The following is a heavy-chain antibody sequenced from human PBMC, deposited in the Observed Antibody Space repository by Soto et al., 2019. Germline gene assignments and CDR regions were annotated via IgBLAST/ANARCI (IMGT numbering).Heavy chain of an antibody. CDR3: ARGGISHWAYFYYMDV. D-gene: IGHD2-21*01. CDR2: INHLGSI. CDR1: GWSLSDYF. Sequence: KPSETLSLTCVVSGWSLSDYFWSWIRQPPGMALEWIGEINHLGSINYNPSLKSRVTMSVDTSKNQFSLTLNSVTAADTATYYCARGGISHWAYFYYMDVWDRGTTVTVSS. J-gene: IGHJ6*03. V-gene: IGHV4-34*01.